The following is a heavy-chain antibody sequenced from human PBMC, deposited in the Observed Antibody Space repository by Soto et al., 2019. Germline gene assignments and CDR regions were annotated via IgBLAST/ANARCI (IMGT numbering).Heavy chain of an antibody. CDR2: ITGSTTTT. CDR3: VRFNWNAGFDY. Sequence: PGGSLRLSCAVSGFTFSIFSMNWVRQAPGKGLEWVSHITGSTTTTYYADSVKGRFTVSRDNAKNSLYLQMNSLRDDDTAVYYCVRFNWNAGFDYWGQGTLVTVSS. D-gene: IGHD1-1*01. V-gene: IGHV3-48*02. J-gene: IGHJ4*02. CDR1: GFTFSIFS.